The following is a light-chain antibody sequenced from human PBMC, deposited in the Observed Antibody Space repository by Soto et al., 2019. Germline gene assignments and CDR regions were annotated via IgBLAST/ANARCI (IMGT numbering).Light chain of an antibody. CDR1: LSVASNY. J-gene: IGKJ1*01. Sequence: EIVLTQSPGTLPLSPGERATLSCRASLSVASNYLAWYQQKPGQAPRLLIYAASGRATGIPDRFSGSGSGTDFTLTITRLEPEDFAVYYCQQYGSAPWTFGQGTNVEIK. CDR3: QQYGSAPWT. V-gene: IGKV3-20*01. CDR2: AAS.